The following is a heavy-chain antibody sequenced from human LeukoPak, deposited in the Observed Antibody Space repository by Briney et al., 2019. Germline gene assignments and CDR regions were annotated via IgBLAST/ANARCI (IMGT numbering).Heavy chain of an antibody. V-gene: IGHV4-4*02. CDR1: GGSISSSNW. Sequence: SETLSLTCAVSGGSISSSNWWSWVRQPPGKGLEWIGEIYHSGSTNYNPSLKSRVTISVDKSKNQFSLKLSSVTAADTAVYYCARAGLYSGSYYDAFDIWGQGTMVTVSS. CDR3: ARAGLYSGSYYDAFDI. D-gene: IGHD1-26*01. J-gene: IGHJ3*02. CDR2: IYHSGST.